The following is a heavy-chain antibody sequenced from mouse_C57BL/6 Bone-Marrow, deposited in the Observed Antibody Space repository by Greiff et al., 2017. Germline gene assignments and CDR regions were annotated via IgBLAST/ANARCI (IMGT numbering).Heavy chain of an antibody. CDR3: ARLRLRRSWYFDV. D-gene: IGHD2-4*01. CDR2: IYPRSGNT. CDR1: GYTFTSYG. Sequence: VQLQQSGAELARPGASVKLSCKASGYTFTSYGISWVKQRTGQGLEWIGEIYPRSGNTYSNEKFKGKATLTADKSSSTAYMELRSLTSEDSAVYFCARLRLRRSWYFDVWGTGTTVTVSS. J-gene: IGHJ1*03. V-gene: IGHV1-81*01.